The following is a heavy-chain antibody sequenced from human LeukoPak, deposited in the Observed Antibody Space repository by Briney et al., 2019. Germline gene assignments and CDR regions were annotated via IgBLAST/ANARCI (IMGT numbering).Heavy chain of an antibody. D-gene: IGHD1-26*01. CDR1: GYTFTSYG. Sequence: ASVKVSCKASGYTFTSYGISWVRQAPGQGLEWMEWISAYNGNTNYAQKLQGRVTMTTDTSTSTAYMELRSLRSDDTAVYYCARVLGATSPYGMDVWGQGTTVTVSS. J-gene: IGHJ6*02. CDR2: ISAYNGNT. V-gene: IGHV1-18*01. CDR3: ARVLGATSPYGMDV.